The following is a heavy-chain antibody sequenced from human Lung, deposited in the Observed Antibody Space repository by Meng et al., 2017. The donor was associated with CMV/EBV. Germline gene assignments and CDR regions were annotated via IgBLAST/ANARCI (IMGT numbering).Heavy chain of an antibody. D-gene: IGHD3-22*01. Sequence: VRVVQSGSWLGKPGGSVRVSCNPSRYTFPSYAMNWVRQAPGQGLEWMGWINTNTGSPTYDQGFTGRFDFSLDTSVSTAYLQITSLKPDDTAVYYCARSTYYHDSSGPAFDYWGQGTLVTVSS. CDR2: INTNTGSP. V-gene: IGHV7-4-1*02. CDR3: ARSTYYHDSSGPAFDY. J-gene: IGHJ4*02. CDR1: RYTFPSYA.